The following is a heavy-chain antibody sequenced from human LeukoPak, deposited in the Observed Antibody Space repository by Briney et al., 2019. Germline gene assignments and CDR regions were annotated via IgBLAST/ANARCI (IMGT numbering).Heavy chain of an antibody. J-gene: IGHJ4*02. V-gene: IGHV3-7*05. CDR1: GFTFSTYW. CDR3: ANAARGPTSVVR. Sequence: GGSLRLSCAGSGFTFSTYWMSWVRQAPGKGLEWVAIINQDGSIKKYVDPVSGRFTISRDNAENSVYLQMNSLRAEDTAVYFCANAARGPTSVVRWGQGTLVTVSS. D-gene: IGHD3-10*01. CDR2: INQDGSIK.